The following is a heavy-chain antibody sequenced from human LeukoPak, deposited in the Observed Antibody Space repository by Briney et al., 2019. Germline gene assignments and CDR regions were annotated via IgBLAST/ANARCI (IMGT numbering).Heavy chain of an antibody. CDR2: INHSGST. Sequence: SETLSLTCAVYGGSFSGYYWSWIRQPPGKGLEWIGEINHSGSTNYNPSLKSRVTISVDTSKNQFSLKLSSVTAADTAVYYCAGGAGPYYYYYMDVWGKGTTVTVSS. CDR3: AGGAGPYYYYYMDV. D-gene: IGHD6-19*01. V-gene: IGHV4-34*01. CDR1: GGSFSGYY. J-gene: IGHJ6*03.